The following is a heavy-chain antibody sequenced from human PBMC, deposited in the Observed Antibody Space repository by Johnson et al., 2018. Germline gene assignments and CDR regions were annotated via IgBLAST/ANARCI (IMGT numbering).Heavy chain of an antibody. CDR2: IGYDGSNK. CDR1: GFTFSSYG. Sequence: QVQLVQSGGGVVQPGRSLRLSCAASGFTFSSYGMHWVRQAPGKGLEWVAVIGYDGSNKYYADSVKGRFTISRDNSKNTLYLQMNSLRAEDTAVYYCASPPDRTIVGATTEHYYYGRDVWGQGTTVTVSS. J-gene: IGHJ6*02. V-gene: IGHV3-33*01. D-gene: IGHD1-26*01. CDR3: ASPPDRTIVGATTEHYYYGRDV.